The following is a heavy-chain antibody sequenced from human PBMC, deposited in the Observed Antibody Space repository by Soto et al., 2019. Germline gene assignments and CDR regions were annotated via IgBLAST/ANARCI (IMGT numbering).Heavy chain of an antibody. CDR1: GFTINRQT. CDR2: ISSTSNTI. J-gene: IGHJ5*02. CDR3: ATYAPYRRGGTCDL. Sequence: EVQLVESGGDLVQPGGSLRLSCAASGFTINRQTMNWVRQAPGKGLEWVAYISSTSNTIYYADSVEGRFTISRDNAKYSMFLQMNSLRAEDTAVYYCATYAPYRRGGTCDLWGQGTLVTVSS. V-gene: IGHV3-48*01. D-gene: IGHD2-15*01.